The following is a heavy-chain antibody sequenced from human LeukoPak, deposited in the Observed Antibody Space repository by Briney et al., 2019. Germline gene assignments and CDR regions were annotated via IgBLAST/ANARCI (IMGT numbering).Heavy chain of an antibody. CDR1: GYSFTSYW. D-gene: IGHD2-21*02. CDR3: VRHTDYWFDS. Sequence: PGESLKISCKGSGYSFTSYWIGWVRQIPGKGLEWMGIIYPGDSDIRCSPSFQGQVTISADKSITTAYLQWSSLKASDTAMYYCVRHTDYWFDSWGQGTLVTVSS. V-gene: IGHV5-51*01. CDR2: IYPGDSDI. J-gene: IGHJ5*01.